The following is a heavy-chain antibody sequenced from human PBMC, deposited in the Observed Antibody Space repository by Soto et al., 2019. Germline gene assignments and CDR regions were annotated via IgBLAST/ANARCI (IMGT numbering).Heavy chain of an antibody. D-gene: IGHD2-21*01. CDR1: GFPFRSYG. CDR3: AKEGQSTDCYTSPLDS. J-gene: IGHJ5*01. CDR2: TSYDGNKK. Sequence: QVQLVETGGGVVQPGGCLRLSCIASGFPFRSYGMHWVRQAPGKGLEWVAVTSYDGNKKYYIDSVKGRFSISRDNFMNTVYLQMNSLGVEDTALYYCAKEGQSTDCYTSPLDSWGQGTLVIV. V-gene: IGHV3-30*18.